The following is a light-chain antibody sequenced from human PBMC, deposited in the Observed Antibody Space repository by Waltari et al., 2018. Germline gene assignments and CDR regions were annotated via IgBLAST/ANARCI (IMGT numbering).Light chain of an antibody. CDR2: VNSDGSH. CDR1: SGHSSNV. CDR3: QTGGHGTWV. Sequence: QLVLTQSPSASASLGASVKLTCTLSSGHSSNVIAWLQQQPEKGPRYLVRVNSDGSHSRGDGFPDCFSGSRSGAERYLTVSGLQAEDEADYYCQTGGHGTWVFGGGTKLTVL. J-gene: IGLJ3*02. V-gene: IGLV4-69*01.